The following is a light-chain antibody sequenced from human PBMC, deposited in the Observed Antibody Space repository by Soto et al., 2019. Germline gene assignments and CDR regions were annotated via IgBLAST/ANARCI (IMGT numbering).Light chain of an antibody. CDR2: GAS. CDR3: QQYNNWPWT. Sequence: EIVMTQSPATPSLSPGERATLSCRASQSVSSNLAWYQQKPDQAPRLLIYGASTRATGIPDRFSGSGSGTEFTLTISSLQSEDLAVYYCQQYNNWPWTFGQGTKVEI. CDR1: QSVSSN. V-gene: IGKV3-15*01. J-gene: IGKJ1*01.